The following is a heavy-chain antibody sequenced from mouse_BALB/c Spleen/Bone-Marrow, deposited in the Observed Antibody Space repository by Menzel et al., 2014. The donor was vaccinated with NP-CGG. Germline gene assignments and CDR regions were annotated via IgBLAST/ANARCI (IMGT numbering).Heavy chain of an antibody. J-gene: IGHJ2*01. V-gene: IGHV5-6-5*01. CDR1: GFTFSNFA. Sequence: EVQLVESGGGLVKPGGSLKLSCAASGFTFSNFAMSWVRQTPDKRLEWVASTSSGGSAYYPDSVKGRLSISRDNARDILFLQMSSLRSEDTAMYYCARGYDYDFDYWGQGTTLTVSS. CDR2: TSSGGSA. D-gene: IGHD2-4*01. CDR3: ARGYDYDFDY.